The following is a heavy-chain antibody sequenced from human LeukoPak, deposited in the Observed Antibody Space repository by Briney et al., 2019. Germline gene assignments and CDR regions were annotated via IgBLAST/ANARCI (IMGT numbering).Heavy chain of an antibody. Sequence: GRSLRLSCGAAGFIFSNYVMHWARQAPGKGLEWVASTSYNGVNKFYADSVKGRFTISRDNSKSTLYLQMDGLRVEDTAVYYCAKDWGFQFNSGSYCEFWGQGTLVTVSS. J-gene: IGHJ4*02. CDR3: AKDWGFQFNSGSYCEF. V-gene: IGHV3-30*18. CDR1: GFIFSNYV. D-gene: IGHD3-10*01. CDR2: TSYNGVNK.